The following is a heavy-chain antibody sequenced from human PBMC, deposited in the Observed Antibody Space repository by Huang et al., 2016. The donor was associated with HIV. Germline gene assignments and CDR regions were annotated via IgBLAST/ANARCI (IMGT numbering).Heavy chain of an antibody. CDR1: GGSFSGYY. CDR3: ARGPDYYDSSGREAFDI. CDR2: INHSEST. J-gene: IGHJ3*02. V-gene: IGHV4-34*01. D-gene: IGHD3-22*01. Sequence: QVQLQQWGAGLLKPSETLSLTCAVYGGSFSGYYWCWIRQRPGKGLEWIGEINHSESTNHNPSLKRRVTISVDTTKTQFALKLKSVTAADTAVYYWARGPDYYDSSGREAFDIWGQGTMVTVSS.